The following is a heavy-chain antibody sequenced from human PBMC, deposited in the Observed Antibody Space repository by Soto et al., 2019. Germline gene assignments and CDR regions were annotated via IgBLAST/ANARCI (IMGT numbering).Heavy chain of an antibody. J-gene: IGHJ5*02. D-gene: IGHD4-17*01. CDR1: GFSLTTSGVG. CDR2: IHWDDDK. V-gene: IGHV2-5*02. CDR3: EHRTTTVTWWFDP. Sequence: QITVKESGPTLVKPTPTLTLTCTFSGFSLTTSGVGVGWIRLPPGKALAWLALIHWDDDKRYSPSLKSRLTTPTETSKNQGVLTMTNMDPADTATYFCEHRTTTVTWWFDPWGQGPLVTVS.